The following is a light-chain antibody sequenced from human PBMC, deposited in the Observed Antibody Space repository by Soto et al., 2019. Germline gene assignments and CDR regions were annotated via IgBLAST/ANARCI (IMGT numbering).Light chain of an antibody. CDR2: DVS. J-gene: IGLJ1*01. CDR1: TSDIGSYNY. V-gene: IGLV2-14*01. CDR3: SSYTSSSTYV. Sequence: QSALTQPASVSGSPGQSITITCTGTTSDIGSYNYVSWYLQDPGKAPKLIIYDVSYRPSGVSNRFSGPKSGNTASLTISALQAEDEVDYYCSSYTSSSTYVFGTGTKLTVL.